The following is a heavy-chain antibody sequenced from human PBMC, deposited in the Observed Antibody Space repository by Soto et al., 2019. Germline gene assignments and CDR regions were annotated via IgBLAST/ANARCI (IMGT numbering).Heavy chain of an antibody. D-gene: IGHD6-6*01. V-gene: IGHV1-18*01. J-gene: IGHJ4*02. CDR1: SERFTCCC. CDR2: ISAYNGNT. CDR3: ARGEQLAPDY. Sequence: ACSERFTCCCRRWQRQAPGQGLEWMGWISAYNGNTNYAQKLQGRVTMTTDTSTSTAYMELRSLRSDDTAVYYCARGEQLAPDYWGQGTLVTVSS.